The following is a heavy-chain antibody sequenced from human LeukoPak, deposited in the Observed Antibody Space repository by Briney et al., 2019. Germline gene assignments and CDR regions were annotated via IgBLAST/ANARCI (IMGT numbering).Heavy chain of an antibody. CDR2: IYPGDSDT. V-gene: IGHV5-51*01. CDR3: ARTNMPAREGTYFDY. J-gene: IGHJ4*02. D-gene: IGHD6-6*01. CDR1: GYNFISYW. Sequence: GESLKISCKGSGYNFISYWIGWVRQMRGKGLEWMGIIYPGDSDTRYSPSFQGQVTISADKSISTAYLQWSSLKASDTAIYYCARTNMPAREGTYFDYWGQGTLVTVSS.